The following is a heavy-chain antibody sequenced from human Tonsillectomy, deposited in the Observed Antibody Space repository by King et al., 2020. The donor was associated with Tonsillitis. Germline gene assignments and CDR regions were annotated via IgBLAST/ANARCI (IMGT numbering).Heavy chain of an antibody. Sequence: VQLVESGGGLVKPGGSLRLSCAASGFTFSNAWMSWVRQAPGKGLEWVGRIKSKTDVGTTDYAAPVKGRFTISRDDSKNTLYLQMNSLKTEDTAVYYCWGDSGYYPYWGQGTLVTVSS. CDR1: GFTFSNAW. V-gene: IGHV3-15*01. D-gene: IGHD3-22*01. CDR2: IKSKTDVGTT. CDR3: WGDSGYYPY. J-gene: IGHJ4*02.